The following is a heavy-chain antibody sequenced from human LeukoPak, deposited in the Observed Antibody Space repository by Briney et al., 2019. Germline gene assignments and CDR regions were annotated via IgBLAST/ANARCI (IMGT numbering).Heavy chain of an antibody. Sequence: PGGSLRHSCAASGFTFSSYAMSWVRQAPGKGLEWVSTINDNGGTTYYADSVKGRFTISRDNSRNTLYLQMNSLRAGDTAIYYCAKWDSSAWYDYWGQGTLVTVSS. V-gene: IGHV3-23*01. D-gene: IGHD6-19*01. CDR3: AKWDSSAWYDY. J-gene: IGHJ4*02. CDR1: GFTFSSYA. CDR2: INDNGGTT.